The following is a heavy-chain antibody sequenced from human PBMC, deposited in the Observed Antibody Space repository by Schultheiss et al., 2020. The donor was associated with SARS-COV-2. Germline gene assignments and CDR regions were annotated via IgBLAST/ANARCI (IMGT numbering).Heavy chain of an antibody. CDR3: ARMGVEVAAAGPFDY. Sequence: GGSLRLSCKASGGTFSSYAISWVRQAPGQGLEWMGGIIPIFGTANYAQKFQGRVTITADESTSTAYMELSSLRSEDTAVYYCARMGVEVAAAGPFDYWGQGTLVTVSS. D-gene: IGHD6-13*01. J-gene: IGHJ4*02. CDR2: IIPIFGTA. V-gene: IGHV1-69*01. CDR1: GGTFSSYA.